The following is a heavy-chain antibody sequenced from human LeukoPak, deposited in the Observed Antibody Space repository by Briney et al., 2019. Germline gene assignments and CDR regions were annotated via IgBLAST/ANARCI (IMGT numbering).Heavy chain of an antibody. D-gene: IGHD3-3*01. CDR2: ISSSSSYI. V-gene: IGHV3-21*01. J-gene: IGHJ3*02. CDR3: ASVYDFWSGYPAFDI. CDR1: GFTFSTCA. Sequence: GGSLRLSCAASGFTFSTCAMTWVRQAPGKGLEWVSSISSSSSYIYYADSVKGRFTISRDNAKNSLYLQMNSLRAEDTAVYYCASVYDFWSGYPAFDIWGQGTMVTVSS.